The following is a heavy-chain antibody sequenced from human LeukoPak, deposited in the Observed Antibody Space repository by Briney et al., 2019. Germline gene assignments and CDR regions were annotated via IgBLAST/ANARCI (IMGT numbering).Heavy chain of an antibody. CDR3: ARDGPLRYFDWLAYYYYYGMDV. D-gene: IGHD3-9*01. CDR1: GYTFTSYG. CDR2: ISAYNGNT. V-gene: IGHV1-18*01. Sequence: GASVTVSCKASGYTFTSYGISWVRQAPGQGLEWMGWISAYNGNTNYAQKLQGRVTMTTDTSTSTAYMELRSLRSDDTAVYYCARDGPLRYFDWLAYYYYYGMDVWGQGTTVTVSS. J-gene: IGHJ6*02.